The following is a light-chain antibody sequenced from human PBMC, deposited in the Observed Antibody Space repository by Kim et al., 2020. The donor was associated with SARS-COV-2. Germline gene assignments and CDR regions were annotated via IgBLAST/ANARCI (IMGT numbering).Light chain of an antibody. CDR2: DVI. V-gene: IGLV2-14*04. Sequence: QPITISCTGTSSDVGGYNHVSWYQQHPGKAPKLMIYDVIKRPSGVSNRFSGSKSGNTASLTISGLQAEDEADYYCSSYTSSSTYVFGTGTKVTVL. CDR1: SSDVGGYNH. J-gene: IGLJ1*01. CDR3: SSYTSSSTYV.